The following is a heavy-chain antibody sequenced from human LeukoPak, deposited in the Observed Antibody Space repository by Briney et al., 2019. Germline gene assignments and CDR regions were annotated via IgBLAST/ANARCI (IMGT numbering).Heavy chain of an antibody. J-gene: IGHJ6*03. V-gene: IGHV4-59*01. D-gene: IGHD3-10*01. Sequence: SETLSLTCTVSGGSISSYHWSWIRQPPGKGLEWIGFFYYSGSTNYNPSLKSRVTISIDTSKNQFSLKLSSETAADTAVYYCARAPYGSATNNYYMDVWGKGTTVTVSS. CDR1: GGSISSYH. CDR2: FYYSGST. CDR3: ARAPYGSATNNYYMDV.